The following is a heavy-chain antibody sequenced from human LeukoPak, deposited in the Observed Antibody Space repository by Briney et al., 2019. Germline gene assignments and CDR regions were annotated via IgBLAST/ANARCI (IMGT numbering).Heavy chain of an antibody. CDR1: GFTFSSYS. CDR2: ISTTSSYI. Sequence: GGSLRLSCAASGFTFSSYSMNWVRQAPGKGLEWVSSISTTSSYIYYADSVKGRFTISRDNAKNPLYLQMNSLRAEDTAVYYCVRFGELLSASGYYYYYYMDVWGKGTTVTVSS. J-gene: IGHJ6*03. V-gene: IGHV3-21*01. CDR3: VRFGELLSASGYYYYYYMDV. D-gene: IGHD3-10*01.